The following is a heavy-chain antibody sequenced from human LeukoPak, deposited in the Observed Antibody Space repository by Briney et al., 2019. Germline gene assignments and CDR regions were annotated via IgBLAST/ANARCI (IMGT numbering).Heavy chain of an antibody. J-gene: IGHJ4*02. V-gene: IGHV3-21*01. CDR1: GFTFSSYS. Sequence: GGSLRLSCAASGFTFSSYSMNWVRQAPGKGLEWVSSISSSSSYIYYADSVKGRFTISRDNVKNSLYLQMNSLRAEDTAVYYCARGYDILTGSDYWGQGTLVTVSS. CDR2: ISSSSSYI. CDR3: ARGYDILTGSDY. D-gene: IGHD3-9*01.